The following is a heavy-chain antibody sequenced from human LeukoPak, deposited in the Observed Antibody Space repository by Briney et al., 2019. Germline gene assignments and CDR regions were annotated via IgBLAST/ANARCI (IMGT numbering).Heavy chain of an antibody. CDR2: FDVIDSET. Sequence: GASVKVSCTVSGSSLSELSLYWVRQAPGKGLEWMGGFDVIDSETFYAQKFQGRVTVIEDSSTDTAYMELRSLTSDDTALYYCAAGRPYSLLDYWGQGTLVTVSS. J-gene: IGHJ4*02. V-gene: IGHV1-24*01. CDR1: GSSLSELS. CDR3: AAGRPYSLLDY. D-gene: IGHD5-18*01.